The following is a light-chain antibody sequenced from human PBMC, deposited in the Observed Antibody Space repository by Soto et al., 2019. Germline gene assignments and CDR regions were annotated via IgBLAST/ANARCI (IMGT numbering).Light chain of an antibody. J-gene: IGLJ2*01. CDR1: SSDFGNYNL. CDR2: EVN. V-gene: IGLV2-23*02. Sequence: QSALTQPASVSGSPGQSITISCTGTSSDFGNYNLVSWYQQHPGKVPKLILFEVNKRPSGVSGRFSGSKSGNTASLTISGLQAEDEADYYCTSFAGSDKLIFGGGTKLTVL. CDR3: TSFAGSDKLI.